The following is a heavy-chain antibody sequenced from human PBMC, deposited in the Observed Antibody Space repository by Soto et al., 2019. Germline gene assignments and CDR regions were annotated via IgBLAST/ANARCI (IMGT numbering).Heavy chain of an antibody. CDR2: IYYSGST. J-gene: IGHJ5*02. Sequence: PSATLSLTCTVSGGSISSYYWSWIRQPPGKGLEWIGYIYYSGSTNYNPSLKSRVTISVDTSKNQFSLKLSSVTAADTAVYYCARDYCSSTSCYGYNWFDPWGQGTLVTVSS. D-gene: IGHD2-2*01. CDR1: GGSISSYY. CDR3: ARDYCSSTSCYGYNWFDP. V-gene: IGHV4-59*01.